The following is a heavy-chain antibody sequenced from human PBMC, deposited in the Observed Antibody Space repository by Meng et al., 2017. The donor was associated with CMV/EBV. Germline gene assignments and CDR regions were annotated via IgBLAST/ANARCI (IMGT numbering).Heavy chain of an antibody. CDR2: IRSKANGYAT. V-gene: IGHV3-73*01. CDR1: GFTFSGSA. CDR3: ASSSGDY. D-gene: IGHD6-6*01. J-gene: IGHJ4*02. Sequence: KLSCAASGFTFSGSAMHWVRQASGKGLEWVGRIRSKANGYATAYAASVKGRFTISRDDSKNTAYLQMNSLKTEDTAVYYCASSSGDYWGQGTLVTVSS.